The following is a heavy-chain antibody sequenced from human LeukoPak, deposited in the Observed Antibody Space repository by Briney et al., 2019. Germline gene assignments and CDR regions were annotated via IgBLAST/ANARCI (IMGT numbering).Heavy chain of an antibody. CDR2: IYSGGST. D-gene: IGHD3-10*01. V-gene: IGHV3-53*01. CDR3: AKDKNVLLWFGELSSDPYYFDY. Sequence: GGSLRLSCAASGFTVSSNYMSWVRQAPGKGLEWVSVIYSGGSTYYADSVKGRFTISRDNSKNTLYLQMSSLRAEDTAVYYCAKDKNVLLWFGELSSDPYYFDYWGQGTLVTVSS. J-gene: IGHJ4*02. CDR1: GFTVSSNY.